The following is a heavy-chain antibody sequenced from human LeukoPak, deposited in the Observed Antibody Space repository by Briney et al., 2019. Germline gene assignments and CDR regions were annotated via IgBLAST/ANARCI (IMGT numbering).Heavy chain of an antibody. CDR1: GYSFSTYW. CDR2: ISPGDSNT. J-gene: IGHJ4*02. Sequence: GESLKISCKASGYSFSTYWIAWMRQKPGKGLEWMGIISPGDSNTRYSPSFQGQVTISVDTSISTAYLQWNSLKASDTAIYYCARRSHYASDYWGQGALVTVSS. V-gene: IGHV5-51*01. CDR3: ARRSHYASDY. D-gene: IGHD4-11*01.